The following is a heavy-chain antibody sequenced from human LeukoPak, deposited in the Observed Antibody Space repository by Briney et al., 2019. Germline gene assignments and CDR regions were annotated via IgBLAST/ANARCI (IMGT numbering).Heavy chain of an antibody. CDR3: ARGRSNRNWFDP. V-gene: IGHV4-4*07. CDR1: GGSISSYY. D-gene: IGHD4-11*01. Sequence: PSETLSLTCTVSGGSISSYYWSWIRQPAGKGLKWIGRIYTSGSTNYNPSLKSRVTMSVDTFKNQFSLKLSSVTAADTAVYYCARGRSNRNWFDPWGQGTLVTVSS. CDR2: IYTSGST. J-gene: IGHJ5*02.